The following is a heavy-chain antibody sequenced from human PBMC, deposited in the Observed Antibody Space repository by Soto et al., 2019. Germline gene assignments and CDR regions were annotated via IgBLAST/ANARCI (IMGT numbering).Heavy chain of an antibody. V-gene: IGHV4-59*01. Sequence: PSETLSLTCTVSCGSISPYYWSWIRQTPGKGLEWIAYIYYSGSTNYNPSLKSRVTISVDTSKNQCSLKLSSVTAADTAVYYCARPSDLSDSFGYFLDSGGQGTLVTV. CDR3: ARPSDLSDSFGYFLDS. D-gene: IGHD3-22*01. J-gene: IGHJ4*02. CDR1: CGSISPYY. CDR2: IYYSGST.